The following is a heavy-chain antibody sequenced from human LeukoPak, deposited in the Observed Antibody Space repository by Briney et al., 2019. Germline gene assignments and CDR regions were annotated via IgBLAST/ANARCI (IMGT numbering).Heavy chain of an antibody. J-gene: IGHJ4*02. D-gene: IGHD6-19*01. Sequence: PGGSLRLSCAASGFTFSSHGMSWVRQAPGKGLEWVSAISGRSAGTYYADSVKGRFTISRDNSKNTLFLQMNSLRAEDTAVYYCAKDSVGVAGPDYWGQGTLVTVSS. CDR3: AKDSVGVAGPDY. CDR1: GFTFSSHG. CDR2: ISGRSAGT. V-gene: IGHV3-23*01.